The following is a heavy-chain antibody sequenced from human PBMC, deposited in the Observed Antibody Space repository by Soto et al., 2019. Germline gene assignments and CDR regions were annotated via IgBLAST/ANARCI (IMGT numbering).Heavy chain of an antibody. CDR1: GFAFNNYW. V-gene: IGHV3-7*03. Sequence: PGGSLRLSCAASGFAFNNYWMSWVRQAPGKGPEWVASIKYDGSEKYYVDSVKGRFTVSRDNAKNSLSMHLNSLRADDTAVYYYVRDVGPITIFGEALSGYFDSWGQGTLVTVSS. CDR2: IKYDGSEK. CDR3: VRDVGPITIFGEALSGYFDS. J-gene: IGHJ4*02. D-gene: IGHD3-3*01.